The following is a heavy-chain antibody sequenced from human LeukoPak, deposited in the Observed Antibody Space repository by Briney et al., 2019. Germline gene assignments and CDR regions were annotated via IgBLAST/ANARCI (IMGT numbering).Heavy chain of an antibody. D-gene: IGHD3-3*01. CDR1: GYTFTAYD. V-gene: IGHV1-8*02. J-gene: IGHJ5*02. CDR2: MNPSSGRT. Sequence: ASVKVSCKPYGYTFTAYDINWLRQAAGQGLEWMGWMNPSSGRTSYSQQFQGRVTMTGDTSTRTAYMQLRSLRSDDSAVYYCARVHLSYYDFWSGSNNWFDPWAEGTLVTVSS. CDR3: ARVHLSYYDFWSGSNNWFDP.